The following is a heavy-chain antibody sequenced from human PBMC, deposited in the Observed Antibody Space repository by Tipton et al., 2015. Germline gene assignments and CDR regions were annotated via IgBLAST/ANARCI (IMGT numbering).Heavy chain of an antibody. CDR2: MSPNSGNT. D-gene: IGHD2-21*02. J-gene: IGHJ3*02. CDR1: GYTFTTYD. Sequence: QSGAEVKKPGASVKVSCKASGYTFTTYDINWVRQATGQGLEWMGWMSPNSGNTGYAQKFQGRVTMTRNTSISTAYMELSSLRSDDTAVYYCARARGYIVVVTAIPGAFDIWGQGTMVTVSS. V-gene: IGHV1-8*01. CDR3: ARARGYIVVVTAIPGAFDI.